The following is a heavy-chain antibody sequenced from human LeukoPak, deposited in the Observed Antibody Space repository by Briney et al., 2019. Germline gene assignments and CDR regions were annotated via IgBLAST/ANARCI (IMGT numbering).Heavy chain of an antibody. V-gene: IGHV3-23*01. J-gene: IGHJ6*04. D-gene: IGHD3-10*02. CDR2: ISSSGGTT. CDR3: AELGITMIGGV. CDR1: GFTFSSYA. Sequence: GGSLRLSCVASGFTFSSYAMGWVRQAAGKGLEWVPDISSSGGTTYYADSVKGRVTISRDNSKKTLYLQMNSLRAEDTAVYYCAELGITMIGGVWGKGTTVTISS.